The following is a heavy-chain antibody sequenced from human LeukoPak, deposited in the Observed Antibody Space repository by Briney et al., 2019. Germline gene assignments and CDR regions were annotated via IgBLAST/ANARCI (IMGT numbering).Heavy chain of an antibody. Sequence: PGRSLRLSCAASGFTFSSYAMHWVRQAPGKGLEWVAVISYDGSNKYYADSVKGRFTISRDNSKNTLYLQMNSLRAEDTAVYYCARVGTDNYDFWSGYLYYFDYWGQGTLVTVSS. V-gene: IGHV3-30-3*01. D-gene: IGHD3-3*01. CDR2: ISYDGSNK. CDR3: ARVGTDNYDFWSGYLYYFDY. J-gene: IGHJ4*02. CDR1: GFTFSSYA.